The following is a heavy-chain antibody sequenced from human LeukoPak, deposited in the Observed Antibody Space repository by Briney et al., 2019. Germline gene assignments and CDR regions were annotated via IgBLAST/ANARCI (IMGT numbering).Heavy chain of an antibody. CDR3: AKRAGYDDSSGYYLVRTY. V-gene: IGHV3-23*01. CDR2: ISGSGGST. J-gene: IGHJ4*02. Sequence: GGPLRLSCAASGFTFSSYAMSWVRQAPGKGLEWVSAISGSGGSTYYADSVKGRFTIYRDNSKSTLYLQMNSLRAEDTAVYYCAKRAGYDDSSGYYLVRTYWGQGTLVTVSS. D-gene: IGHD3-22*01. CDR1: GFTFSSYA.